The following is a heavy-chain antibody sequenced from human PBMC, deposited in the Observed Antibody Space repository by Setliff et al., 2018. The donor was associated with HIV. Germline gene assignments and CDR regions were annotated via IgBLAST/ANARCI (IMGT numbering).Heavy chain of an antibody. CDR2: IYSGGTT. J-gene: IGHJ5*02. Sequence: PPVKGLEWIGNIYSGGTTYYNSSLRSRVTISVDTSKNQFSLKLNSVTAADTAVYYCARHAVPHYYDSSGPSWGPGTLVTVSS. D-gene: IGHD3-22*01. V-gene: IGHV4-39*07. CDR3: ARHAVPHYYDSSGPS.